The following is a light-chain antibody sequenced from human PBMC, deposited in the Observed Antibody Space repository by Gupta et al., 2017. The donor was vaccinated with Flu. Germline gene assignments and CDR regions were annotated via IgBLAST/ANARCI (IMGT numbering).Light chain of an antibody. CDR2: EVS. CDR1: SSDVGGYNY. V-gene: IGLV2-14*01. Sequence: QSALTQPASVSGSPGQSITISCTGTSSDVGGYNYVSWYQQHPGKAPKLMIYEVSNRPSGVSHRFSGSKSGNTASLTIAGLQAEDEADYYCSSDTSSSTLEVFGTGTKVTVL. CDR3: SSDTSSSTLEV. J-gene: IGLJ1*01.